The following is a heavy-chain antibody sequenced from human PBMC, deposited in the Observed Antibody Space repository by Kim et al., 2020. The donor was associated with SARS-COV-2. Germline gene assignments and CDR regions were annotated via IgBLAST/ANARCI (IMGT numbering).Heavy chain of an antibody. Sequence: GGSLRLSCAASGFTFSSYEMNWVRQAPGKGLEWVSYISSSGSTIYYADSVKGRFTISRDNAKNSLYLQMNSLRAEDTAVYYCARDVDIVVVPAAIGMDVWGQGTTVTVSS. V-gene: IGHV3-48*03. CDR2: ISSSGSTI. CDR1: GFTFSSYE. J-gene: IGHJ6*02. CDR3: ARDVDIVVVPAAIGMDV. D-gene: IGHD2-2*03.